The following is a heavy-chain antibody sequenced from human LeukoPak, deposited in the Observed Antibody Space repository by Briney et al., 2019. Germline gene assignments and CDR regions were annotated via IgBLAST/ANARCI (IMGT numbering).Heavy chain of an antibody. CDR3: ALARSEYHYGMDV. V-gene: IGHV6-1*01. CDR2: TYYRSKWYY. Sequence: SQTLSLTCAISGDSVSSISVAWNWIRQSPSRGLEWLGRTYYRSKWYYEYAVSVKGRININPDPSKNQFSLQLNSVTPEDTAVYYCALARSEYHYGMDVWGLGTTVTVSS. J-gene: IGHJ6*02. CDR1: GDSVSSISVA.